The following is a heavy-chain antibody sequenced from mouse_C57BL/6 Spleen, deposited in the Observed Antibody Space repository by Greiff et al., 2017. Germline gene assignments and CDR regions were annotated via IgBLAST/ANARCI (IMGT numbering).Heavy chain of an antibody. J-gene: IGHJ2*01. Sequence: DVHLVESGGDLVKPGGSLKLSCAASGFTFSSYGMSWVRLTPDKRLDWVATISSGGSYTYYPDSVKGRFTISRDTAKTTLYLQMSSLKSEDTAMYYCARRGYSNSGCFDYWGQGTTLTVSS. D-gene: IGHD2-5*01. CDR3: ARRGYSNSGCFDY. CDR2: ISSGGSYT. CDR1: GFTFSSYG. V-gene: IGHV5-6*01.